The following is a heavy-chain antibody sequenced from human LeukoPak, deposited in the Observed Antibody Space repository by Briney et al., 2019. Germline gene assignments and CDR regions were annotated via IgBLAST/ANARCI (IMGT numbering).Heavy chain of an antibody. CDR2: ISAYNGNT. V-gene: IGHV1-18*04. CDR1: GYTFTGYY. CDR3: ARVPSGWELLTDAFDI. Sequence: ASVKVSCKASGYTFTGYYMHWVRQAPGQGLEWMGWISAYNGNTNYAQKLQGRVTMTTDTSTSTAYMELRSLRSDDTAVYYCARVPSGWELLTDAFDIWGQGTMVTVSS. J-gene: IGHJ3*02. D-gene: IGHD1-26*01.